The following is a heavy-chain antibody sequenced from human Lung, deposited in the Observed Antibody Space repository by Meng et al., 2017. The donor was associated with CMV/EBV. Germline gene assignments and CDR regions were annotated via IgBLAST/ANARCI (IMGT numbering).Heavy chain of an antibody. D-gene: IGHD6-6*01. J-gene: IGHJ4*02. V-gene: IGHV1-69*10. Sequence: SVKVSXKASGDMFSTYAITWVRQAPGQGLEWMGELIPILNAPNYAQKFQGGVRITADKSTTTAYMELSSLRSDDTAVYYCARALREYSSSSSDSWGQGTXVTVSS. CDR2: LIPILNAP. CDR1: GDMFSTYA. CDR3: ARALREYSSSSSDS.